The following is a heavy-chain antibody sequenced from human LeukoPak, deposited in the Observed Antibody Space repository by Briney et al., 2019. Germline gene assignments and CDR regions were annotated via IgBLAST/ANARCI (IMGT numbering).Heavy chain of an antibody. CDR1: GFTFSYFS. V-gene: IGHV3-23*01. CDR3: AKGHYYGSGSLDY. D-gene: IGHD3-10*01. Sequence: PGGSLRLSCTASGFTFSYFSMNWVRQAPGKGLEWVSAIGGRDGSTYYADSVKGRFTISRDNSKNTLYVQMNSLRAEDTAVYYCAKGHYYGSGSLDYWGQGTLVTVSS. CDR2: IGGRDGST. J-gene: IGHJ4*02.